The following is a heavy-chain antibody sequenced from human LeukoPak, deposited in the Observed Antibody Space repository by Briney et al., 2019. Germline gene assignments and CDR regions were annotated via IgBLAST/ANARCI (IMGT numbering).Heavy chain of an antibody. J-gene: IGHJ3*02. CDR1: GGSISSYY. CDR2: INHSGST. CDR3: ARGLRSADAFDI. Sequence: SETLSLTCTVSGGSISSYYWSWIRQPPGKGLEWIGEINHSGSTNYNPSLKSRVTISVDTSKNQFSLKLSSVTAADTAVYYCARGLRSADAFDIWGQGTMVTVSS. V-gene: IGHV4-34*01.